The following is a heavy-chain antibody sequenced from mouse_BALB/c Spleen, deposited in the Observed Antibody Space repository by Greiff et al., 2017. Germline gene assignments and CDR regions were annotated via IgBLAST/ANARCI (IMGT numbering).Heavy chain of an antibody. CDR2: INPGSGGT. V-gene: IGHV1-54*01. J-gene: IGHJ4*01. CDR3: AREGYDYDGYYAMDY. D-gene: IGHD2-4*01. Sequence: QVQLQQSGAELVRPGTSVKVSCKASGYAFTNYLIEWVKQRPGQGLEWIGVINPGSGGTNYNEKFKGKATLTADKSSSTAYMQLSSLTSDDSAVYFCAREGYDYDGYYAMDYWGQGTSVTVSS. CDR1: GYAFTNYL.